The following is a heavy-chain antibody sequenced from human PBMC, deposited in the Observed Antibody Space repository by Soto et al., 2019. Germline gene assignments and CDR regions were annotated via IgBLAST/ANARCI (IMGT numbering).Heavy chain of an antibody. CDR1: GYTFTSYA. V-gene: IGHV3-23*01. J-gene: IGHJ4*02. CDR3: AKDITMVRGVYFDY. CDR2: INPNSGST. D-gene: IGHD3-10*01. Sequence: GASVKGSCKASGYTFTSYAIGWVRQAPGQGLEWMGWINPNSGSTYYADSVKGRFTISRDNSKNTLYLQMNSLRAEDTAVYYCAKDITMVRGVYFDYWGQGTLVTVS.